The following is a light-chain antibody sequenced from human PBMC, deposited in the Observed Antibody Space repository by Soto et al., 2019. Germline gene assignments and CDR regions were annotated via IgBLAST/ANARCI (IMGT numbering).Light chain of an antibody. CDR2: GAS. J-gene: IGKJ1*01. CDR1: ESVSIS. CDR3: QQYHIWPKWT. V-gene: IGKV3D-15*01. Sequence: EIVMTQSPATLSVSPGEGATLSRRASESVSISLAWYQHKPGQPPRLLIHGASTRASGVPPRFTGSGSGTDFTLTISSLQSEDYGVYFCQQYHIWPKWTFGQGTKV.